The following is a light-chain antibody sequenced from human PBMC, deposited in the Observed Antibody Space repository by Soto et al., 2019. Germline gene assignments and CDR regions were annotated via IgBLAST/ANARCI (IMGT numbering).Light chain of an antibody. V-gene: IGKV1-5*03. Sequence: DIQMTQSPSTLSAFVGDRVTITCRASQSISTWLAWYQQKPGKVPKILIFKASSLQSGVPSRFSGSGSGTDFTLTINSLQPEDLETDYCQQSYSSTPTFGQGTKVDI. CDR3: QQSYSSTPT. CDR2: KAS. J-gene: IGKJ1*01. CDR1: QSISTW.